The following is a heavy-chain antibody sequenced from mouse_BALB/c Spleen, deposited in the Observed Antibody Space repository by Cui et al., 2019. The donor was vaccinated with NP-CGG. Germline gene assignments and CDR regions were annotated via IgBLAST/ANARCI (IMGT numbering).Heavy chain of an antibody. J-gene: IGHJ2*01. CDR1: GYTFTSYW. CDR2: IDPKSGGT. CDR3: ARYDYYGNSYFDY. V-gene: IGHV1-72*01. D-gene: IGHD1-1*01. Sequence: QVQLQQPGAELVKPGASVKLSCKASGYTFTSYWMHWVKQRPGRGLEWIGRIDPKSGGTKYNEKFKSKATLTVDKPSSTAYMQLSSLTSEDSAVYYCARYDYYGNSYFDYWGQGTTLTVSS.